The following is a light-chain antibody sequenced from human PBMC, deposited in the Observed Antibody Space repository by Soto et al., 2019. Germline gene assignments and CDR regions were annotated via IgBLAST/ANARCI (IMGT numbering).Light chain of an antibody. CDR3: SSYAGSNNLV. CDR2: EVS. Sequence: QSVLTQPPSASGSPGQSVTISCTGTSSDVGGYNYVSWYQQHPGKAPKLMIYEVSKRPSGVPDRFSGSKSGNTASLTVSGLQDEDEADYYCSSYAGSNNLVFGGGTKLTV. J-gene: IGLJ2*01. V-gene: IGLV2-8*01. CDR1: SSDVGGYNY.